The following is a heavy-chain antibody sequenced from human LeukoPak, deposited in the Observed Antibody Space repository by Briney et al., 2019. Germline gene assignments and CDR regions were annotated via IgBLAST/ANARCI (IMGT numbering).Heavy chain of an antibody. D-gene: IGHD3-22*01. CDR2: INASGGST. V-gene: IGHV1-46*01. Sequence: ASVKVSCKASGYTFTSYYMHWVRQAPGQGLEWMGIINASGGSTSYAQKFQGRVTMTRDTSTSTVYMELSSLRSEDTAVYYCARFTNYDSSGYYYEYYFDYWGQGTLVTVSS. CDR3: ARFTNYDSSGYYYEYYFDY. J-gene: IGHJ4*02. CDR1: GYTFTSYY.